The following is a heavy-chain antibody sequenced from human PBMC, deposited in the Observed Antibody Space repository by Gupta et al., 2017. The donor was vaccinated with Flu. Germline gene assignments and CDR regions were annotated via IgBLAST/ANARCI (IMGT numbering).Heavy chain of an antibody. CDR2: MNPYSGNT. D-gene: IGHD2-15*01. CDR1: E. Sequence: EINWVRLVAGQGLEWMGWMNPYSGNTYYTQKFQGRLTMTRDTSINTAYMELSSLRSDDTAVYYCTRTPFPGDFWGQGTTVTVSS. J-gene: IGHJ6*02. CDR3: TRTPFPGDF. V-gene: IGHV1-8*01.